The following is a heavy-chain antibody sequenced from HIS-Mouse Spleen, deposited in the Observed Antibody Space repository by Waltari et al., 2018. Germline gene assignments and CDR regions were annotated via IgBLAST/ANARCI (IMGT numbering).Heavy chain of an antibody. D-gene: IGHD4-4*01. CDR3: ARGHDYSNYFDY. Sequence: QVQLVQSGAEVKKPGASVKVSCKASGYTFTSYYINWVRQATGQGLGWMGWMNPNSGNTGYAQKCKGRVTMTRNTSISTAYMERSSLRSEDTAVYYCARGHDYSNYFDYWGQGTLVTVSS. CDR1: GYTFTSYY. J-gene: IGHJ4*02. CDR2: MNPNSGNT. V-gene: IGHV1-8*01.